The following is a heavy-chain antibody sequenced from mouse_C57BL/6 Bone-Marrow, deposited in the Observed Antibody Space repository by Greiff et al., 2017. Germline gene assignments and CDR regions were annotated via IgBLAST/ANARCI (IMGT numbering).Heavy chain of an antibody. Sequence: VQLQQSGAALVRPGTSVKMSCKASGYTFTNYWLGWAQQRPGTGLEWIGDIYPGGGYPYYHEHFKGKDTLTADKSYSTSYMQFNSLTSEDSAIYYCARYRLNYFDYWGQGTTLTVSS. D-gene: IGHD2-12*01. CDR1: GYTFTNYW. J-gene: IGHJ2*01. CDR3: ARYRLNYFDY. V-gene: IGHV1-63*01. CDR2: IYPGGGYP.